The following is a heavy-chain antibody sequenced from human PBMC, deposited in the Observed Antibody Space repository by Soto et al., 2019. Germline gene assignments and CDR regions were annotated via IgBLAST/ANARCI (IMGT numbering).Heavy chain of an antibody. J-gene: IGHJ4*02. Sequence: QVQLVQSGAEVKKPGASVKVSCKASGYTFTSYAIHWVRQAPGQRLEWMGWINAGNGNTKYSQKFQGRVTITRDTSASTAYMELSSLRSEDTAVYYCARSGYCSGGSCYPSYWGQGTLVTVSS. CDR3: ARSGYCSGGSCYPSY. V-gene: IGHV1-3*01. CDR2: INAGNGNT. D-gene: IGHD2-15*01. CDR1: GYTFTSYA.